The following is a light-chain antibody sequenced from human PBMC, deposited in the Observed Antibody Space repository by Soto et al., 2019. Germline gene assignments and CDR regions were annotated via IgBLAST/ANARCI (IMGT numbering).Light chain of an antibody. CDR3: QQYNSYRT. J-gene: IGKJ1*01. CDR1: QSISSW. CDR2: DAS. V-gene: IGKV1-5*01. Sequence: DIQMTQSPSTLSASVGDRVTITCRASQSISSWLAWYQQKPGEAPKLLIYDASSLESGVPSRFSGSGSGTEFTLTISRLQPDDFATYYYQQYNSYRTFGQGTKVDIK.